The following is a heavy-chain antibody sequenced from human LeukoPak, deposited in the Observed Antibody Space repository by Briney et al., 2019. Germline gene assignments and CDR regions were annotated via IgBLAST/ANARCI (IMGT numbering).Heavy chain of an antibody. D-gene: IGHD6-6*01. Sequence: PSETLSLTCTVSGGSISSYYWSWIRQPPGKGLEWIGYIYHSGSTYYNPSLKSRVTISVDRSKNQFSLKLSSVTAADTAVYYCARYEYSSSSQYYFDYWGQGTLVTVSS. CDR2: IYHSGST. V-gene: IGHV4-59*12. J-gene: IGHJ4*02. CDR1: GGSISSYY. CDR3: ARYEYSSSSQYYFDY.